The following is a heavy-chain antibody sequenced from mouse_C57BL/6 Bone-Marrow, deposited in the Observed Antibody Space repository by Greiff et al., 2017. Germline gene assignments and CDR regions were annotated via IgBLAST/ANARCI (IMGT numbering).Heavy chain of an antibody. V-gene: IGHV10-3*01. CDR2: IRSKSSNYAT. D-gene: IGHD1-1*01. CDR3: VRDGVSYYGSSGFAY. J-gene: IGHJ3*01. CDR1: GFTFNTYA. Sequence: EVKVVASGGGLVQPKGSLKLSCAASGFTFNTYAMHWVRQAPGKGLDWVARIRSKSSNYATYYADSVKDRFTIYRDESQSMLYLQMNNLKTEDTAMYYCVRDGVSYYGSSGFAYWGQGTLVTVSA.